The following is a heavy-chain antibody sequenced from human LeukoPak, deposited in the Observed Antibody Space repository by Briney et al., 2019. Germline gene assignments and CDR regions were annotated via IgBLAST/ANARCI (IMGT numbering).Heavy chain of an antibody. J-gene: IGHJ4*02. CDR1: GFTFSSYS. D-gene: IGHD2-2*01. Sequence: GGSLRLSCAASGFTFSSYSMNWVRQAPGKGLEWVSSVSSSSSYIYYAASAKGRFTITRDNAKNSQYLQMNSLSAEGTAVYYCARVGPLVDNVVVPAASDYWGQGTLVTVSS. CDR3: ARVGPLVDNVVVPAASDY. V-gene: IGHV3-21*01. CDR2: VSSSSSYI.